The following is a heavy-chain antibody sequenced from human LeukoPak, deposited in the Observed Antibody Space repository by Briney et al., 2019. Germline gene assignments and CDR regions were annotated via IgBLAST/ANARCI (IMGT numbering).Heavy chain of an antibody. V-gene: IGHV3-30-3*01. J-gene: IGHJ3*02. CDR3: TKGQLWASGRAFDI. D-gene: IGHD3-16*01. CDR1: GFTFSSYA. CDR2: ISYDGSNK. Sequence: GGSLRLSCAASGFTFSSYAMHWVRQAPGKGLEWVAVISYDGSNKYYADSVKGRFTISRDNPKNTLYLQMNSLRAEDTAVYYCTKGQLWASGRAFDIWGQGTMVTVSS.